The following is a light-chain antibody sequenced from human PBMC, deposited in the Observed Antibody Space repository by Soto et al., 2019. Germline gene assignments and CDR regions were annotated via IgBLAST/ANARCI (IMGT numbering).Light chain of an antibody. CDR2: DAS. Sequence: DIQMTQSPSTLSASVGDRVTITCRASQSISSWLAWYQQKPGKAPKLLIYDASSLESGVPSRFSGSGSATEFTLTISSLQPDDFATYYCQQRSNWPRTFGQGTKVDIK. CDR3: QQRSNWPRT. CDR1: QSISSW. V-gene: IGKV1-5*01. J-gene: IGKJ1*01.